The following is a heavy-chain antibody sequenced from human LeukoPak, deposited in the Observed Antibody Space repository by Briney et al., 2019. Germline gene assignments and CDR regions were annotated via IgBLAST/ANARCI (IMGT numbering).Heavy chain of an antibody. CDR2: ISYDGSKK. V-gene: IGHV3-30*04. J-gene: IGHJ4*02. CDR3: ARAVVVTATNFDY. D-gene: IGHD2-21*02. CDR1: GFTFSSYA. Sequence: GRSLRLSCAASGFTFSSYAMHWVRQAPGKGLEWVAVISYDGSKKYYADSVKGRFTISRDNSKNTLYLQMNSLRAEDTAVYYCARAVVVTATNFDYWGQGTLVTVSS.